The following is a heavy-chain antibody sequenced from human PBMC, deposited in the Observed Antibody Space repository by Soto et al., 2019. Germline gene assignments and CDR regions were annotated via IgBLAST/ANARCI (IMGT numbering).Heavy chain of an antibody. V-gene: IGHV1-69*01. CDR2: IIPIFGTA. CDR1: GGTFSSYS. J-gene: IGHJ4*02. Sequence: QVQLVQSGAEVKKPGSSVKVSCKASGGTFSSYSINWVRQAPGQGLESMGEIIPIFGTANSAQKFQGRVTLTADESTSTAYMELSSLRSEDTAVYYCARDGGRHSGGIDYWGQGTLVTVSS. D-gene: IGHD1-26*01. CDR3: ARDGGRHSGGIDY.